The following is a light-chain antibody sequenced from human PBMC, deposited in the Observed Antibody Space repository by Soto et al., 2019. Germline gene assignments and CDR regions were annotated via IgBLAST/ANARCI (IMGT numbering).Light chain of an antibody. J-gene: IGLJ3*02. Sequence: QSALTQSPSASASPRQSVTISCTGSSGDIGAYNYVSWYQQHPGKAPKLIIYEVNKRPSGVPDRFSGSKSGITASLTVSGLQADDEADYYCGAHAGSNTWVFGGGTKLTVL. CDR1: SGDIGAYNY. V-gene: IGLV2-8*01. CDR2: EVN. CDR3: GAHAGSNTWV.